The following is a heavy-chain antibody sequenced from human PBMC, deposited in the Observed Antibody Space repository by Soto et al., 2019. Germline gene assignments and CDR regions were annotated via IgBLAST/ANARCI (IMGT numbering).Heavy chain of an antibody. CDR2: IRYDGRNK. D-gene: IGHD6-19*01. V-gene: IGHV3-33*03. Sequence: SLRLSCAASGFTFSSYGMHWVRQAPGKGLEWVAVIRYDGRNKYYADSVKGRFTISRDNAKNTLYLQMNSLRAEDTAVYYCAVAVAGPTAIDYWGQGTLVTVSS. J-gene: IGHJ4*02. CDR3: AVAVAGPTAIDY. CDR1: GFTFSSYG.